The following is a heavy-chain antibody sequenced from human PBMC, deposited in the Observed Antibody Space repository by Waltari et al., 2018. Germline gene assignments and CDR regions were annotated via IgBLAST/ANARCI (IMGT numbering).Heavy chain of an antibody. V-gene: IGHV4-61*09. CDR2: IYSSGST. D-gene: IGHD7-27*01. J-gene: IGHJ4*02. CDR1: GGSISSGSYY. Sequence: QVQLQESGPGLVKPSQTLSLTCTVSGGSISSGSYYWSWIRQPAGKGLEWIGYIYSSGSTNYNPSLKSRVTISVDTSKNQFSLKRSSVTAADTAVYYCARVVGLGNFDYWGQGTLVTVSS. CDR3: ARVVGLGNFDY.